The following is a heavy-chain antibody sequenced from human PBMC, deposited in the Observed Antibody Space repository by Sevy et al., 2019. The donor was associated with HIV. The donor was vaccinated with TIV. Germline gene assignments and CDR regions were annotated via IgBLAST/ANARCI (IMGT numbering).Heavy chain of an antibody. D-gene: IGHD3-10*01. Sequence: GGCLRLSCAASGFTFSDYYMSWIRQAPGKGLEWVSYISSSGSTIYYADSVKGRFTISRDNAKNSLYLQMNSLRAEDTAVYYCPTPGVRGVIITKGYYYYGMDVWGQGTTVTVSS. CDR1: GFTFSDYY. V-gene: IGHV3-11*01. CDR3: PTPGVRGVIITKGYYYYGMDV. J-gene: IGHJ6*02. CDR2: ISSSGSTI.